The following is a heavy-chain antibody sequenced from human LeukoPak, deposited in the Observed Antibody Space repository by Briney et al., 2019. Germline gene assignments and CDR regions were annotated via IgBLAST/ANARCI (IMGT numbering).Heavy chain of an antibody. CDR2: ISSSSSYI. J-gene: IGHJ4*02. V-gene: IGHV3-21*01. D-gene: IGHD2-21*02. CDR1: GFTFSSYS. Sequence: GGPLRLSCAASGFTFSSYSMNWVRQAPGKGLEWVSSISSSSSYIYYADPVKGRFTISRDNAKNSLYLQMNSLRAEDTAVYYCARDSSIAYCGGDCYSGSLFDYWGQGTLVTVSS. CDR3: ARDSSIAYCGGDCYSGSLFDY.